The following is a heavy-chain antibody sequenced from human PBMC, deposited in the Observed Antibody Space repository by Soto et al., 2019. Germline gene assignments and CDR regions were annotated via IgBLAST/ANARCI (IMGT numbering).Heavy chain of an antibody. J-gene: IGHJ4*02. CDR2: ISSNGGST. V-gene: IGHV3-64D*06. D-gene: IGHD3-22*01. CDR1: GFTFSSYA. CDR3: VKGPGYYDSSGYPGYYFDY. Sequence: HPGGSLRLSCSASGFTFSSYAMHWVRQAPGKGLEYVSAISSNGGSTYYADSVKGRFTISRDNSKNTLYLQMSSLRAEDTAVYYCVKGPGYYDSSGYPGYYFDYWGQGTLVTVSS.